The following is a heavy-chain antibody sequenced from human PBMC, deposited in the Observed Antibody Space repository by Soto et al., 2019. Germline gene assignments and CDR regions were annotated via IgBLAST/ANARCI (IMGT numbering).Heavy chain of an antibody. J-gene: IGHJ3*02. Sequence: QVQLQQWGAGLLKPSETLSLTCAVYGGFVSSGSYYWSWIRQPPGKGLEWIGEMSHSGGTHFNPSRESRVTISVDTSKTQFSLKMSSVTAADTALYYCARVERGTATTVVYAFDIWGPGTMVTVSS. CDR2: MSHSGGT. V-gene: IGHV4-34*01. CDR1: GGFVSSGSYY. CDR3: ARVERGTATTVVYAFDI. D-gene: IGHD1-1*01.